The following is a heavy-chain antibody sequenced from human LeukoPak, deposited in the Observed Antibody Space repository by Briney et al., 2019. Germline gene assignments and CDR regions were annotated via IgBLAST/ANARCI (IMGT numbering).Heavy chain of an antibody. CDR1: GYSISSGYF. CDR2: VSHSWST. Sequence: SETLSLTCTVSGYSISSGYFWGWIRQPPGKGLEWIGIVSHSWSTRYSPSLQSRVTISLDTSKNQFSLKLSSVTAADTAVYFCARNPPATAEFYFDYWGQGTLVTVSS. V-gene: IGHV4-38-2*02. CDR3: ARNPPATAEFYFDY. D-gene: IGHD1-14*01. J-gene: IGHJ4*02.